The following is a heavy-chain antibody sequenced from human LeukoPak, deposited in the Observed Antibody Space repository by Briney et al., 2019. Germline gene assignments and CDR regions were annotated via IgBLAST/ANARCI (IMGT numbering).Heavy chain of an antibody. CDR1: GFTFSDYY. Sequence: GGSLRLSCAASGFTFSDYYMTWFRQAPGKGLEWISYISSSGSTIYADSVKGGFTISRDNAENSLYLQMNTLRAEDTGVYYCARDVSGGVGRYFDWPDAFDIWGQGTMVTVSS. CDR3: ARDVSGGVGRYFDWPDAFDI. J-gene: IGHJ3*02. CDR2: ISSSGSTI. V-gene: IGHV3-11*04. D-gene: IGHD3-9*01.